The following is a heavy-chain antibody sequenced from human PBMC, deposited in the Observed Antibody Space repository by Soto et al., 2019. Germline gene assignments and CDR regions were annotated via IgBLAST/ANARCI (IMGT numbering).Heavy chain of an antibody. J-gene: IGHJ6*02. CDR2: IWYDGSNK. D-gene: IGHD2-15*01. CDR3: ASEYCSGGSCYYYGMDV. V-gene: IGHV3-33*01. CDR1: GFTFSSYG. Sequence: GGSLRLSCAASGFTFSSYGMHWVRQAPGKGLEWVAGIWYDGSNKYYADSVKGRFTISRDNSKNTLYLQMNSLRAEDTAVYYCASEYCSGGSCYYYGMDVWGQGTLVTVSS.